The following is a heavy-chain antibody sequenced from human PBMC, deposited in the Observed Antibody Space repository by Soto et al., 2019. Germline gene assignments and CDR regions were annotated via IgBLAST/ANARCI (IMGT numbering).Heavy chain of an antibody. CDR2: ISYNSGTI. D-gene: IGHD5-18*01. J-gene: IGHJ4*02. V-gene: IGHV3-9*01. Sequence: GGSLKISCAASGFPFDEYAMQWVRQAPGKGLEWVSGISYNSGTIGYADSVKGRFTISRDNAKNSLYLQMNSLRAEDTALYYCAKGEDRGYSYGPDYWGQGTLVTVSS. CDR3: AKGEDRGYSYGPDY. CDR1: GFPFDEYA.